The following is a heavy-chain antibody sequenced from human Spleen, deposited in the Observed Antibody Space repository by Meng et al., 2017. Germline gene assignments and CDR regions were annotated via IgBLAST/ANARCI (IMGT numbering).Heavy chain of an antibody. CDR1: GFTFSDYY. Sequence: GGSLRLSCVASGFTFSDYYMNWIRQAPGKGLEWISYISISGKNIFYADSVKGRFTISRDNAKDSLYLQMNSLRAEDTAVYYCARDRETRDGHDSFDIWGQGTVVTVSS. V-gene: IGHV3-11*04. D-gene: IGHD5-24*01. CDR3: ARDRETRDGHDSFDI. J-gene: IGHJ3*02. CDR2: ISISGKNI.